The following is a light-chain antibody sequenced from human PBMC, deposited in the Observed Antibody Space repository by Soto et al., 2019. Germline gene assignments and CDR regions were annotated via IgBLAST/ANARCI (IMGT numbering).Light chain of an antibody. J-gene: IGKJ1*01. CDR2: SAS. CDR1: QGIRTY. Sequence: IQMTQSPSSLSASVGDRVTITCRASQGIRTYLAWYQQKPGKVPKPLIFSASTLQSGVPPRFSGSGSGTDFTLTISSLQPEDVASYYCQKYDSAPWTFGQGTKVEIK. V-gene: IGKV1-27*01. CDR3: QKYDSAPWT.